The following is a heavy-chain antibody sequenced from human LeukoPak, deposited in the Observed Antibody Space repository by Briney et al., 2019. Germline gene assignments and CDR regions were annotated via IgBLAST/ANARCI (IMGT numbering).Heavy chain of an antibody. CDR2: ISSSSYI. D-gene: IGHD3-22*01. CDR1: GFTFSSYS. CDR3: ARSGITMIVVPFAEYDAFDI. V-gene: IGHV3-21*01. J-gene: IGHJ3*02. Sequence: PGGSLRLSCAASGFTFSSYSMNWVRQAPGKGLEWVSSISSSSYIYYADSVKGRFTISRDNAKNSLYLQMNSLRAEDTAVYYCARSGITMIVVPFAEYDAFDIWGQGTMVTVSS.